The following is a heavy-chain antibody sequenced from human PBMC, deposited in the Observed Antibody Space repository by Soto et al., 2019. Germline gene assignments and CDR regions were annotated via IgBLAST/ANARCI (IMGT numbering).Heavy chain of an antibody. Sequence: SETLSLTCTVSGGSISSYYWSWIRQPPGKGLEWIGYIYYSGSTNYNPSLKSRVTISVDTSKNQFSLKLSSVTAADTAVYYCARRHGYTFDYWGQGTLVTVSS. CDR2: IYYSGST. CDR3: ARRHGYTFDY. J-gene: IGHJ4*02. CDR1: GGSISSYY. D-gene: IGHD3-16*02. V-gene: IGHV4-59*08.